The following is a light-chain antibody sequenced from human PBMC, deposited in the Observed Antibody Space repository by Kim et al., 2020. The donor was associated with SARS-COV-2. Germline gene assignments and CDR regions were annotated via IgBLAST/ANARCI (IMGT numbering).Light chain of an antibody. CDR3: QLYTYPRT. CDR2: GVS. CDR1: QSLRNNY. J-gene: IGKJ1*01. V-gene: IGKV3-20*01. Sequence: IVLTRSPGTLSLSPGERATLSCRASQSLRNNYLAWYQQKPGQAPKIVIYGVSYRATGIPDRFSGRGSGTDFTLTISTLEPEDFAVYYCQLYTYPRTFVEGTKGGIK.